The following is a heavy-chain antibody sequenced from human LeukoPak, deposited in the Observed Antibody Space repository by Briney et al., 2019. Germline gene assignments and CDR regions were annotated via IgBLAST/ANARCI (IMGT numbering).Heavy chain of an antibody. CDR2: ISSSGSTI. CDR3: ARDAYSGYDFDY. V-gene: IGHV3-48*04. J-gene: IGHJ4*02. CDR1: GFTFSSYW. Sequence: GGSLRLSCAASGFTFSSYWMKWVRQAPGKGLEWVSYISSSGSTIYYADSVKGRFTISRDNAKNSLYLQMNSLRAEDTAVYYCARDAYSGYDFDYWGQGTLVTVSS. D-gene: IGHD5-12*01.